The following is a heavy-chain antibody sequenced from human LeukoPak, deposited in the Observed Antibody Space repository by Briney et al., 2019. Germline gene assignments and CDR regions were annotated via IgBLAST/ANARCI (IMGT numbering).Heavy chain of an antibody. D-gene: IGHD6-6*01. CDR2: MNPKNGDT. Sequence: ASVKVSCKTSGYTFTAYHVHWVRQAPGQELEWVGWMNPKNGDTNYAQRFQGRVTMTGDTSINTAYLELTRLTSDDTAVYYCARDETSSSDNAFDIWGQGTMVTVSS. CDR3: ARDETSSSDNAFDI. J-gene: IGHJ3*02. V-gene: IGHV1-2*02. CDR1: GYTFTAYH.